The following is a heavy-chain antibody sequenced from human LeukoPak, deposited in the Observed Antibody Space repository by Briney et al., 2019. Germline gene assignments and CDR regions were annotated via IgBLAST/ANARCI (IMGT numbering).Heavy chain of an antibody. V-gene: IGHV4-34*01. J-gene: IGHJ4*02. CDR2: INHSGSI. CDR3: ASVVVVIAIWSY. D-gene: IGHD2-21*01. CDR1: GGSFSNYY. Sequence: SGTLSLTCGVYGGSFSNYYWTWIRQPPGKGLEWIGEINHSGSINYNPSLKSRVTISVDTSKNQFSLKLSSVTAADTAVYFCASVVVVIAIWSYWGQGTLVTVSS.